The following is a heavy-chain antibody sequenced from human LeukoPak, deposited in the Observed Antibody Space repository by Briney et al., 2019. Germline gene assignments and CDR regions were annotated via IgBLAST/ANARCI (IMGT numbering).Heavy chain of an antibody. CDR2: ISYDGSNK. CDR1: GFTFSSYA. CDR3: ARAPEDYGEYVGWFDP. Sequence: GGSLRLSCAASGFTFSSYAMHWVRQAPGKGLEWVAVISYDGSNKYYADSVKGRFTISRDNSKNTLYLQMNSLRAEDTAVYYCARAPEDYGEYVGWFDPWGQGTLVTVSS. D-gene: IGHD4-17*01. J-gene: IGHJ5*02. V-gene: IGHV3-30-3*01.